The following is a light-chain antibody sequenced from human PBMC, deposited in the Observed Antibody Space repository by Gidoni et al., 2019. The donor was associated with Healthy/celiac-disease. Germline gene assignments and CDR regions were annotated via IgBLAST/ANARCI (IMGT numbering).Light chain of an antibody. CDR1: QDISNY. V-gene: IGKV1-33*01. J-gene: IGKJ2*01. CDR2: DAS. CDR3: QQYDNLPRYT. Sequence: DIQMTQSPSSLSASVGDRVTITCQASQDISNYLNWYQQKPGKAPKLRIYDASNLETGVPSRFSGSGSGTDFTLTISSLQTEDIETYYCQQYDNLPRYTFGQGTKLEIK.